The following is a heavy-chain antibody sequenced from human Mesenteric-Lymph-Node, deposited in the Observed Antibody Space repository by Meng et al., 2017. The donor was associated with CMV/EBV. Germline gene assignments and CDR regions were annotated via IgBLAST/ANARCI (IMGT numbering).Heavy chain of an antibody. Sequence: GGPLRLSCAASGISFSGYGMHWVRQAPGKGLEWVAFIRYDGSNKYYADSVKGRFTISRDDSKNTLYLQMNSLRAEDTAVYYCARATRGYCSSTSCGHWFDPWGQGTLVTVSS. D-gene: IGHD2-2*01. J-gene: IGHJ5*02. CDR3: ARATRGYCSSTSCGHWFDP. CDR2: IRYDGSNK. V-gene: IGHV3-30*02. CDR1: GISFSGYG.